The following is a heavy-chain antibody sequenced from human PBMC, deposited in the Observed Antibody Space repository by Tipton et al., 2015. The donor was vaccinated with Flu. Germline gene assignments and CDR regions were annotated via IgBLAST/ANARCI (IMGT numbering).Heavy chain of an antibody. J-gene: IGHJ4*02. Sequence: SLRLSCAASGFTVSSNYMSWVRLAPGKGLEWVSVIYSGGSTYYADSVKGRFTISRDNSKNTLYLQINSLRAEDTAVYYCARESYGGNSGSFDYWGQGTLVTVSS. CDR2: IYSGGST. D-gene: IGHD4-23*01. CDR3: ARESYGGNSGSFDY. CDR1: GFTVSSNY. V-gene: IGHV3-53*01.